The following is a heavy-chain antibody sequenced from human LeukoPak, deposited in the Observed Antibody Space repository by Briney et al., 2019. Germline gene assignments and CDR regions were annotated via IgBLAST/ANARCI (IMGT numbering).Heavy chain of an antibody. Sequence: SETLSLTCAVSGGSISNSGYSWSWIRQPPGKGLEWIGYIYHSGSTYYNPSLKSRVTISVARSNNQFTLKLSSVTAADTAVYYCARAGDHTYYYDSSGPSNWFDPWGQGTLVTVSS. CDR3: ARAGDHTYYYDSSGPSNWFDP. V-gene: IGHV4-30-2*01. CDR1: GGSISNSGYS. J-gene: IGHJ5*02. CDR2: IYHSGST. D-gene: IGHD3-22*01.